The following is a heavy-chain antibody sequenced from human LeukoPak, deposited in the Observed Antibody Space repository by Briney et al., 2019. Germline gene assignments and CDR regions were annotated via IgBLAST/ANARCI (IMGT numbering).Heavy chain of an antibody. CDR1: GGSFSGYY. V-gene: IGHV4-34*01. CDR2: IHHSGST. J-gene: IGHJ4*02. Sequence: SETLSLTCAVYGGSFSGYYWSWIRQPPGRGLEWIGEIHHSGSTNYNPSLKSRVTVSVGTSKNQFSLQLNSVTPEDMAVYYCARDSSGWRSIFDYWGQGTLVSVSS. D-gene: IGHD6-19*01. CDR3: ARDSSGWRSIFDY.